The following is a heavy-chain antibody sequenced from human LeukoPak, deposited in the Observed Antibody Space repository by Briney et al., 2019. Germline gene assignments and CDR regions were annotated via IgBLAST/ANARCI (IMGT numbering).Heavy chain of an antibody. CDR2: IYPGDSDT. J-gene: IGHJ4*02. CDR3: ARRYDNSEYFTY. Sequence: GESLKISCKGSGYTFVNYWIGWVRQMPGKGLEWMGIIYPGDSDTRYSPSFQGQVTISADKSISTAYLQWSSLKASDTAIYYCARRYDNSEYFTYWGQGTLVTVSS. CDR1: GYTFVNYW. V-gene: IGHV5-51*01. D-gene: IGHD3-22*01.